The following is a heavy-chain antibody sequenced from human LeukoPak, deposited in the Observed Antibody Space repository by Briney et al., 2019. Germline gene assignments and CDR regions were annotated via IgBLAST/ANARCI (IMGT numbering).Heavy chain of an antibody. J-gene: IGHJ4*02. CDR2: INPRGGTT. CDR3: ARDRTHYYDSSGYYSRWEY. CDR1: GYTLTSYF. V-gene: IGHV1-46*01. Sequence: ASVKVSCKASGYTLTSYFMYWVRQAPGQGLEWMGLINPRGGTTRYAQKFQGRVTMTRDTSTSTVYMELSSLRSEDTAMYYCARDRTHYYDSSGYYSRWEYWGQGTLVTVSS. D-gene: IGHD3-22*01.